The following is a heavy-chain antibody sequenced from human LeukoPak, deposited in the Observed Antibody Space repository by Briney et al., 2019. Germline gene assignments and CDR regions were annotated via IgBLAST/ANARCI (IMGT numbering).Heavy chain of an antibody. D-gene: IGHD5-12*01. V-gene: IGHV3-66*01. Sequence: PGGSLRLSCAASEFIVSINYMTWVRQAPGKGLEWVSLIYSRGDTKYADSVKGRFTISRDNSKNTLYLQMSSLRTEDTAVYYCARGQWLRVFDYWGQGTLVTVSS. CDR1: EFIVSINY. CDR3: ARGQWLRVFDY. J-gene: IGHJ4*02. CDR2: IYSRGDT.